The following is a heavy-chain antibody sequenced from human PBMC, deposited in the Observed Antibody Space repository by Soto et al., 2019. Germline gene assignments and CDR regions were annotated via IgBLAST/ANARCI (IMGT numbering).Heavy chain of an antibody. CDR2: ISYDGSNK. CDR3: AKDASGSSSFYYYYGMDV. J-gene: IGHJ6*02. D-gene: IGHD3-10*01. CDR1: VVTFSSYG. Sequence: PGGSLRLPCAASVVTFSSYGMHRVRQAPGKGLEWVAVISYDGSNKYYADSVKGRFTISRDNSKNTLYLQMHSLRAEDTAVYYCAKDASGSSSFYYYYGMDVWGQGTTVTVSS. V-gene: IGHV3-30*18.